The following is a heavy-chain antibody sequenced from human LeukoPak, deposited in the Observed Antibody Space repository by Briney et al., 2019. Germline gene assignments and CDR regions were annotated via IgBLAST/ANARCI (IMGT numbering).Heavy chain of an antibody. D-gene: IGHD6-6*01. J-gene: IGHJ4*02. CDR3: ARVLAAQDYFFDY. CDR1: GFTFSSYW. Sequence: GGSLRLSCAASGFTFSSYWMSWVRQAPGKGLEWVANIKQDGNEKYYVDSVKGRFTISRDNAKNSLYLQMNSLRAEDTAVYYCARVLAAQDYFFDYWGRGTLVTVSS. V-gene: IGHV3-7*01. CDR2: IKQDGNEK.